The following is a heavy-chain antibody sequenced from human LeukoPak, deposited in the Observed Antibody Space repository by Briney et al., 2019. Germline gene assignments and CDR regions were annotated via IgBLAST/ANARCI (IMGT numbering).Heavy chain of an antibody. CDR2: INQDGSEK. V-gene: IGHV3-7*01. J-gene: IGHJ4*02. D-gene: IGHD6-19*01. CDR3: ARCSGWAFKN. CDR1: GFTFSSYA. Sequence: PGGSLRLSCAASGFTFSSYAMSWVRQAPGKGLEWVANINQDGSEKNYVDSVKGRFTISRDSAKNSLYLQMDSLRVEDTAIYYCARCSGWAFKNWGQGTLVTVSS.